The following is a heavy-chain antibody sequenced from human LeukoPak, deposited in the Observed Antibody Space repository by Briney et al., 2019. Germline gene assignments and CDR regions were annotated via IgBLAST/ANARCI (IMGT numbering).Heavy chain of an antibody. CDR3: ARARVGATWYYYYYMDV. Sequence: GGSLRLSCAASGFTFSSYGMHWVRQAPGKGLEWVSSISSSSSYIYYAASVKGRFTISRDNAKNSLYLQMNSLRAEDTALYYCARARVGATWYYYYYMDVWGKGTTVTVSS. CDR2: ISSSSSYI. CDR1: GFTFSSYG. V-gene: IGHV3-21*04. J-gene: IGHJ6*03. D-gene: IGHD1-26*01.